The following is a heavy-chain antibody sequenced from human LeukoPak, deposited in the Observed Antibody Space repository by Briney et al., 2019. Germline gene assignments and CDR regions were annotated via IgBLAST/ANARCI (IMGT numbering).Heavy chain of an antibody. CDR3: ARGVSWYEN. CDR1: GGSISRYY. Sequence: PSETLSLTCTVSGGSISRYYWSWIRQPPAKGLEWIGYIYYSGSTNYNPSLKSRVTISVETSKNQFSLKLSSVTAADTAVYYCARGVSWYENWGQGTLVTVSS. D-gene: IGHD6-13*01. CDR2: IYYSGST. V-gene: IGHV4-59*01. J-gene: IGHJ4*02.